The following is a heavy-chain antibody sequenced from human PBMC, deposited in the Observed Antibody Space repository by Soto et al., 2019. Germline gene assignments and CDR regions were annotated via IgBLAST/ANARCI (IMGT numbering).Heavy chain of an antibody. CDR3: AREREYSYGQYYFDY. CDR1: GFTVSSNY. V-gene: IGHV3-53*01. D-gene: IGHD5-18*01. CDR2: IYSGGST. Sequence: PGGSLRLSCAASGFTVSSNYMSWVRQAPGKGLEWVSVIYSGGSTYYADSVKGRFTISRDNSKNTLYLQMNSLRAEDTAVYYCAREREYSYGQYYFDYWGQGTPVTVSS. J-gene: IGHJ4*02.